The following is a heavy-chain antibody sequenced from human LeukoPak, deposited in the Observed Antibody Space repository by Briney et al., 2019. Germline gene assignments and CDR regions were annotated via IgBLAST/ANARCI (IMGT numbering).Heavy chain of an antibody. CDR1: GFTFSSYS. Sequence: PGGSLRLSCAASGFTFSSYSMNWVRQAPGKGLEWVSSISSSSSYIYYADSVKGRFTISRDNAKNSLYLQMNSLRAEDTAVYYCARDPIAVAGTRYFQHWGQGTLVTVSS. J-gene: IGHJ1*01. V-gene: IGHV3-21*01. CDR2: ISSSSSYI. CDR3: ARDPIAVAGTRYFQH. D-gene: IGHD6-19*01.